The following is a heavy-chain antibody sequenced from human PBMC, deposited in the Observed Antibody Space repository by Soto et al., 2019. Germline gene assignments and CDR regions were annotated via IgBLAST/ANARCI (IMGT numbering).Heavy chain of an antibody. D-gene: IGHD3-22*01. CDR3: ARGYYDSSGNDAFDI. CDR2: IYYSGST. V-gene: IGHV4-31*03. CDR1: GGSIISGGYY. Sequence: PSETLSLTCTVSGGSIISGGYYWIWIRQHPGKGLEWIGYIYYSGSTYYNPSLKSRVTISVDTSKNQFSLKLSSVTAADTAVYYCARGYYDSSGNDAFDIWGQGTMVTVSS. J-gene: IGHJ3*02.